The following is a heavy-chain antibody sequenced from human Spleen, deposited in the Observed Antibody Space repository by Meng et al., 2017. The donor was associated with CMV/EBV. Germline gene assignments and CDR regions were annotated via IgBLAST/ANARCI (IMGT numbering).Heavy chain of an antibody. CDR3: ARWAQGLVIRDY. Sequence: CTVSGGSIGSGGYYWSWIRQHPGKGLECIGYIYYTGSTYYNPSLKSRLTISVDTSKNQFSLKLSSVTAADTAVYYCARWAQGLVIRDYWGQGTLVTVSS. V-gene: IGHV4-31*03. D-gene: IGHD3/OR15-3a*01. CDR2: IYYTGST. CDR1: GGSIGSGGYY. J-gene: IGHJ4*02.